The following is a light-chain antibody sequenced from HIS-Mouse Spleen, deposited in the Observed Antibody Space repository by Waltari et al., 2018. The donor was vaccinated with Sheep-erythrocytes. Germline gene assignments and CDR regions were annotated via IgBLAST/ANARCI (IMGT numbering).Light chain of an antibody. Sequence: DVVMTQSPLSLPVTLGQPASLSCRSSQILVHSDGNTYLNWFQQRPGQSPRRLIYKVSNRDSGVPDRFSGSGSGTDFTLKISRVEAEDVGVYYCMQGTFGQGTKLEIK. J-gene: IGKJ2*01. CDR3: MQGT. V-gene: IGKV2-30*02. CDR1: QILVHSDGNTY. CDR2: KVS.